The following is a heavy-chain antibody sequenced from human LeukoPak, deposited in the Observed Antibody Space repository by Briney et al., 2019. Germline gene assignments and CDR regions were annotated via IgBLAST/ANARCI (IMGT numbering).Heavy chain of an antibody. CDR2: IYSSGST. CDR1: SGSMNNYY. V-gene: IGHV4-4*07. J-gene: IGHJ4*02. CDR3: ARERGSSWSLDY. D-gene: IGHD6-13*01. Sequence: SETLSLTCTVSSGSMNNYYWSWIRQPAGKGLESIGRIYSSGSTNYNPSLESRVTMSVDTTKNQFSLKLSSVTAADTVVYYCARERGSSWSLDYWGQGTLVTVSS.